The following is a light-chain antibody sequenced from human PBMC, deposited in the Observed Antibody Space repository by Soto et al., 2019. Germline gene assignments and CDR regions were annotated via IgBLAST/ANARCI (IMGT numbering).Light chain of an antibody. CDR2: DAS. V-gene: IGKV1-5*01. Sequence: IQMTQSPSTLSSSLGDRVTITCRASQNIRDWLAWYQQKPGKAPKLLIYDASSLESGVPSRFSVSVSGTEGTLTISSLKPDDFATYYCQQYNSYSRTFGQGTKVDIK. CDR3: QQYNSYSRT. J-gene: IGKJ1*01. CDR1: QNIRDW.